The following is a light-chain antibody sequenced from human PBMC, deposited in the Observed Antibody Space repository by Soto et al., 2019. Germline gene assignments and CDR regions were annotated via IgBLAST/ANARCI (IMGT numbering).Light chain of an antibody. Sequence: QSVLTQPASVSGSPGQSITISCTGTSSDVGGYNYVSWYQQHPGKAPKLMIYEVSNRPSGVSNRFSGSKSGNTASLTISGLQAEDEADYYCSSYTSSSTHYVFGTGTKLT. CDR1: SSDVGGYNY. J-gene: IGLJ1*01. CDR3: SSYTSSSTHYV. V-gene: IGLV2-14*01. CDR2: EVS.